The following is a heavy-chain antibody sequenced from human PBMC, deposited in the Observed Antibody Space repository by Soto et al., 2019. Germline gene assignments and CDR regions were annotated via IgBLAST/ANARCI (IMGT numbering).Heavy chain of an antibody. J-gene: IGHJ4*02. CDR2: INYSGGT. Sequence: SETLSLTCGVYGGSLSGFYWSWIRQSPGKGLEWIGAINYSGGTRNNPSLKSRVTISVDRSKNQFSLKLTSVTAADTGVYYCASSSPFHYWGPGILVTVSS. V-gene: IGHV4-34*01. CDR1: GGSLSGFY. CDR3: ASSSPFHY. D-gene: IGHD6-6*01.